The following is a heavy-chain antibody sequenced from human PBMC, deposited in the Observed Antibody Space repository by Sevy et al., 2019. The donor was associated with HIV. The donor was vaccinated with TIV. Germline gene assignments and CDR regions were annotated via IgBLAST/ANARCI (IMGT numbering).Heavy chain of an antibody. CDR3: ARDGYSSGWYQDY. J-gene: IGHJ4*02. V-gene: IGHV3-33*01. CDR2: IWYDGSNK. CDR1: AFTFSSYG. D-gene: IGHD6-19*01. Sequence: GGSLRLSCAASAFTFSSYGMHWVRQAPGKGLEWVAVIWYDGSNKYYADSVKGRFTISRDNSKNTLYLQMNSLRAEDTAVYYCARDGYSSGWYQDYWGQGTLVTVSS.